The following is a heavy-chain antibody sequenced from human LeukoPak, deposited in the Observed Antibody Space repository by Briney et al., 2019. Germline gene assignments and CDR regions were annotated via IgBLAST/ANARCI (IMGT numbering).Heavy chain of an antibody. CDR3: ARDGSSYSQVLWGIWYFDY. D-gene: IGHD3-16*01. V-gene: IGHV3-30-3*01. J-gene: IGHJ4*02. CDR1: GFTFNSYA. Sequence: PGGSLRLSCAASGFTFNSYAVSWVRQAPGKGLEWVAVISYDGSNKYYADSVKGRFTISRDNSKNTLYLQMNSLRAEDTAVYYCARDGSSYSQVLWGIWYFDYWGQGTLVTVSS. CDR2: ISYDGSNK.